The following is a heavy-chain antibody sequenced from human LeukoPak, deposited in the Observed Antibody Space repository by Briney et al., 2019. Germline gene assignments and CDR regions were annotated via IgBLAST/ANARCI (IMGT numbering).Heavy chain of an antibody. CDR1: GLTFTNYA. CDR3: ARDRGYCSGGSCPLDY. CDR2: ISYDGSIK. Sequence: GGSLRLSCAASGLTFTNYAIHWVRQAPGKGREWVALISYDGSIKYYADSGKGRSTICRDNSKNTLYLQMTSLRAEDRAVYYCARDRGYCSGGSCPLDYWGQGTLVSASS. D-gene: IGHD2-15*01. J-gene: IGHJ4*02. V-gene: IGHV3-30-3*01.